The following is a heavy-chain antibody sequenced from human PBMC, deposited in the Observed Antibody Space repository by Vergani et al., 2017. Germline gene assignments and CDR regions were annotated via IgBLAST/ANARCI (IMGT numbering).Heavy chain of an antibody. V-gene: IGHV3-21*01. CDR1: GFTFSSYS. D-gene: IGHD2-21*01. CDR3: ARDQKAVVVVVIAVGYYYYDYMDV. Sequence: EVQLVESGGGLVKPGGSLRLSCAASGFTFSSYSMNWVRQAPGKGLEWVSSMSSSSSDIYYADSVKGRFTISRDNAKNSLYLQMNSLRAEDTAVYYCARDQKAVVVVVIAVGYYYYDYMDVWGKGTTVTVS. J-gene: IGHJ6*03. CDR2: MSSSSSDI.